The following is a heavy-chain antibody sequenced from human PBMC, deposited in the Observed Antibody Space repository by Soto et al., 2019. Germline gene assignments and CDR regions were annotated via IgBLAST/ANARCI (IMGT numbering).Heavy chain of an antibody. D-gene: IGHD2-21*02. V-gene: IGHV1-18*01. CDR2: SSGYNGNT. CDR1: GYTFTSYG. Sequence: QVQLVQSGAEVKKPGASVKVSCKASGYTFTSYGISWVRQAPGQGLGWMGWSSGYNGNTNYAQKLQGRVTMNTDTSTSTAYMELRSLSSDDTAVYYWARDKGSYCGGDCYSTWFDPLGQVNLVTVAS. CDR3: ARDKGSYCGGDCYSTWFDP. J-gene: IGHJ5*02.